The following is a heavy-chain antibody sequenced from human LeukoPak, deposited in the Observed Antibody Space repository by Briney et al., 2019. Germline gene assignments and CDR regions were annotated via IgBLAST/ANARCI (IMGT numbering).Heavy chain of an antibody. CDR2: ISVSGTT. CDR3: ARGVRIAVAGNIDY. Sequence: GGSLRLSCAASGFTLSSYAMSWVRQAPGKELEWVSAISVSGTTYDPDSVKRRFTISRDNSKNTLYLQMNSLRAEDTAVYYCARGVRIAVAGNIDYWGQGTLVTVSS. V-gene: IGHV3-23*01. CDR1: GFTLSSYA. D-gene: IGHD6-19*01. J-gene: IGHJ4*02.